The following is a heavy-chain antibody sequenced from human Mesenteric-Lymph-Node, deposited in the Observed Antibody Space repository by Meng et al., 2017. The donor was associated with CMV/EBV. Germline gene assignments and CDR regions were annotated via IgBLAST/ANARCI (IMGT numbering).Heavy chain of an antibody. Sequence: GSLRLSCTVSGYSISSGYYWAWIRQPPGKGLEWIGSIYHSGRTYYNPSLKSRVTISVDTSKNQFSLKLSSVSAADTAVYYCAKVDLLLDYWGQGTLVTVSS. V-gene: IGHV4-38-2*02. CDR1: GYSISSGYY. CDR2: IYHSGRT. CDR3: AKVDLLLDY. J-gene: IGHJ4*02. D-gene: IGHD2-15*01.